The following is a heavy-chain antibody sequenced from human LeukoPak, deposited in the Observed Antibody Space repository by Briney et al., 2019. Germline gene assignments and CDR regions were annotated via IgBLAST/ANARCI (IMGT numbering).Heavy chain of an antibody. CDR2: IGPTGSDR. Sequence: NPGGSLRLSCTASGLTFSTSGFNWVRQAPGKGLEWVASIGPTGSDRYHADSIKGRFTISRDNANNFLYLQMNSLRAEDAAVYYCATETNGRHYDYWGQGTPLTVSS. D-gene: IGHD1-14*01. V-gene: IGHV3-21*06. J-gene: IGHJ4*02. CDR3: ATETNGRHYDY. CDR1: GLTFSTSG.